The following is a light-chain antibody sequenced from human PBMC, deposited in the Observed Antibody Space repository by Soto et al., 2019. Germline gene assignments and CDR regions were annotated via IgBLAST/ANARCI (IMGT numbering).Light chain of an antibody. J-gene: IGKJ1*01. V-gene: IGKV3-15*01. Sequence: EIVMTQSPATLSVCPGERATLSCRASQSVSSNLAWYQQKPGQAPRLLIYGASTRATGIPARFSGSGSGTEFTLTISSLQSEDFAVYYCQQYNNWLRTFGQGTKVDIK. CDR1: QSVSSN. CDR2: GAS. CDR3: QQYNNWLRT.